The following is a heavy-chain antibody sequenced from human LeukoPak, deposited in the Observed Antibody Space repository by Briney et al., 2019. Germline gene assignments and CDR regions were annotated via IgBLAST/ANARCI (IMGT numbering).Heavy chain of an antibody. J-gene: IGHJ4*02. CDR2: ITNSGDA. CDR3: ARHVEHAAYFHQ. V-gene: IGHV4-4*08. D-gene: IGHD1/OR15-1a*01. CDR1: GGSITDFH. Sequence: SETLSLTCTVAGGSITDFHWSWLRQSPGKGLEWIGWITNSGDANYNPSLESRLAISGDTSNSQLSLIVTSVTDADTAVYYCARHVEHAAYFHQWGQGVLVTVSS.